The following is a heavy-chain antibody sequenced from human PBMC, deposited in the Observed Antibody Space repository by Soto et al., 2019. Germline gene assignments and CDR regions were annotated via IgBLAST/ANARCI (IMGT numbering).Heavy chain of an antibody. J-gene: IGHJ4*02. CDR1: GFTFSSYA. CDR3: AKGKAYYDYIWGSEYYFDY. V-gene: IGHV3-23*01. Sequence: LRLSCAASGFTFSSYAMSWVRQAPGKGLEWVSGISGSGGSTSNADSVKGRFTISRDNSKNTLFLQMNSLRAEDTAVYYCAKGKAYYDYIWGSEYYFDYWGQGTRVTGSS. CDR2: ISGSGGST. D-gene: IGHD3-16*01.